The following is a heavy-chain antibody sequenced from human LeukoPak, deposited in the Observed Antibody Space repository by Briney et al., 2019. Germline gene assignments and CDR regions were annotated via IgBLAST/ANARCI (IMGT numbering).Heavy chain of an antibody. CDR3: ARVKAVYDDYVRRSLPRELDY. CDR1: GYTFTGYY. J-gene: IGHJ4*02. V-gene: IGHV1-2*02. D-gene: IGHD4-17*01. Sequence: GASVKVSCKASGYTFTGYYMHWVRQAPGQGLEWMGWINPNSGGTNYAQKFQGRVTMTRDTSISTAYMELSRLRSDDTAVYYCARVKAVYDDYVRRSLPRELDYWGQGTLVTVSS. CDR2: INPNSGGT.